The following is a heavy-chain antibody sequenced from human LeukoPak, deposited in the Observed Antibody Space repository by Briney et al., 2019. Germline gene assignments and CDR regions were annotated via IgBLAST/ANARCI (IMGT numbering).Heavy chain of an antibody. D-gene: IGHD3-10*01. J-gene: IGHJ4*02. CDR3: VKGKIDGSGSYLHY. CDR1: GFAFSSYA. Sequence: PGGSLRLSCSASGFAFSSYAMHWVRQAPGKGLEYVSAISSNAGSTYYADSVKGRFTISRDNSKNTLYLQMSSLRAEDTAVYYCVKGKIDGSGSYLHYWGQGTLVTVSS. CDR2: ISSNAGST. V-gene: IGHV3-64D*09.